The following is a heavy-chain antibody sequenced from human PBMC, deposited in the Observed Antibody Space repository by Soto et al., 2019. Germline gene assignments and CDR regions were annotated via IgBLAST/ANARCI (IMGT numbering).Heavy chain of an antibody. CDR3: AKDTNEGSSWYYFDY. CDR1: GFTFSSYA. V-gene: IGHV3-23*01. D-gene: IGHD6-13*01. Sequence: EVQLLESGGGLVQPGGSLRLSCAASGFTFSSYAMSWVRQAPGKGLEWVSAIRGSGGSTYYADSVKGRFTISRDNSKNTLYLQMNSLRAEDTAVYYCAKDTNEGSSWYYFDYWGQGTLVTVSS. CDR2: IRGSGGST. J-gene: IGHJ4*02.